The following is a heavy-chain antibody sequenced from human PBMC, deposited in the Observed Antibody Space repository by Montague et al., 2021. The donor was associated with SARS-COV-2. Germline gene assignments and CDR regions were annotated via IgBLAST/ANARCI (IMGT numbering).Heavy chain of an antibody. CDR1: GGSISGTY. D-gene: IGHD2-21*01. CDR2: IYYNGST. Sequence: SETLSLTCSGSGGSISGTYWSWIRQPPGKGLEWIGYIYYNGSTKYNPSLKSRVTISVDTSKNQFSLKLSSVTAVDTAVYYCARPVNCDWYYFDSWGQGTLVTVSS. J-gene: IGHJ4*02. CDR3: ARPVNCDWYYFDS. V-gene: IGHV4-59*08.